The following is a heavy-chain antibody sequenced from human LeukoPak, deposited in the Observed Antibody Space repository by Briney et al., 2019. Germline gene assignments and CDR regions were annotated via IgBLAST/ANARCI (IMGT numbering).Heavy chain of an antibody. CDR2: IYGTGST. Sequence: SQTRSLTCAVSGYSLGKNYYWGWIRQPPGKGLEWIGRIYGTGSTSYNPSLMNRVTMSVDTSKNHFSLKLTSVTAADTAVYYCARYDSRGSASTRFDYWGQGILVTISS. CDR1: GYSLGKNYY. CDR3: ARYDSRGSASTRFDY. J-gene: IGHJ4*02. D-gene: IGHD3-16*01. V-gene: IGHV4-38-2*01.